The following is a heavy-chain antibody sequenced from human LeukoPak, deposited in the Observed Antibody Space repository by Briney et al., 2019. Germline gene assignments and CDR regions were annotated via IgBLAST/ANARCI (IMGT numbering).Heavy chain of an antibody. CDR2: ISGSGGSI. CDR1: GFTFDDYG. V-gene: IGHV3-20*04. J-gene: IGHJ4*02. Sequence: PGGSLRLSCAASGFTFDDYGMSWVRQAPGKGLEWVSGISGSGGSIDYTDSVKGRFTISRDNSKKTLHLQMNSLRAEDTAVYYCARDHYDFWSGYYWFDYWGQGTLVTVSS. D-gene: IGHD3-3*01. CDR3: ARDHYDFWSGYYWFDY.